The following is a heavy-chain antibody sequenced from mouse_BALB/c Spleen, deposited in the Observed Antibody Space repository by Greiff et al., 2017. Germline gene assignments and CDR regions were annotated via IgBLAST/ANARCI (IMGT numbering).Heavy chain of an antibody. CDR3: ARAYYRYDGFAY. J-gene: IGHJ3*01. CDR1: GFTFSSYT. CDR2: ISNGGGST. Sequence: EVKLMESGGGLVQPGGSLKLSCAASGFTFSSYTMSWVRQTPEKRLEWVAYISNGGGSTYYPDTVKGRFTISRDNAKNTLYLQMSSLKSEDTAMYYCARAYYRYDGFAYWGQGTLVTVSA. V-gene: IGHV5-12-2*01. D-gene: IGHD2-14*01.